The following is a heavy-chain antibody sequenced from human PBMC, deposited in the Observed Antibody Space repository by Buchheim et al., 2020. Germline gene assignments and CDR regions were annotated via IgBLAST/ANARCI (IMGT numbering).Heavy chain of an antibody. V-gene: IGHV3-48*03. CDR3: ARETFYYDSSGYYHHYFDY. CDR2: ISSSGTTI. CDR1: GFTFRSYE. Sequence: EVHLVESGGDLVQPGGSLRLSCAASGFTFRSYEMNWVRQAPGKGLEWLSYISSSGTTIYYADSVKGRFSISRANAKKSLFLQMNSLRAEDTAVYYCARETFYYDSSGYYHHYFDYWGQGTL. J-gene: IGHJ4*02. D-gene: IGHD3-22*01.